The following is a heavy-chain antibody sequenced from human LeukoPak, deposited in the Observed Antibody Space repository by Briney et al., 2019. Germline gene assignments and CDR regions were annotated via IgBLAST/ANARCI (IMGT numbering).Heavy chain of an antibody. CDR1: GYSISSGYY. CDR2: LSHTGNT. Sequence: SETLSLTCTVSGYSISSGYYWGWIRQPPGEGLEWVGELSHTGNTNYNPSLKSRVTFSVDTSKRQFSLRLKSVTAADTAVYYCARGAYCTSINCYGFDYWGQGILVTVSS. CDR3: ARGAYCTSINCYGFDY. J-gene: IGHJ4*02. D-gene: IGHD2-2*01. V-gene: IGHV4-38-2*02.